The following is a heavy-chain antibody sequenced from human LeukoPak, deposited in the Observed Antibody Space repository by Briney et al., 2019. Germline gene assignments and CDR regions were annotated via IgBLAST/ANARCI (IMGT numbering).Heavy chain of an antibody. D-gene: IGHD5-24*01. J-gene: IGHJ3*02. CDR2: INHSGST. Sequence: SETLSLTCAVYGGSFSGYYWSWIRQPPGKGLEWIGEINHSGSTNYNPSLKSRVTISVDTSKNQFSLKLSSVTAADTAVYYCARRVEMATIDAFDIWGQGTMVTVSS. CDR1: GGSFSGYY. CDR3: ARRVEMATIDAFDI. V-gene: IGHV4-34*01.